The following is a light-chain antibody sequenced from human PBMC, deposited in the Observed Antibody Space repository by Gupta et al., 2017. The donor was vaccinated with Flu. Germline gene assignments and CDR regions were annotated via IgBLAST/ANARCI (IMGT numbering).Light chain of an antibody. J-gene: IGKJ2*01. Sequence: EIVLTQSPCTLSLSPGERATLSCRASQSVSSSYLAWYQQKPAQAPRLLIYGASSRATGIPDRFSGSGSGTDFTLTISRLEPEDFAVYYCQQYGTSPYTFGQGTKLEIK. CDR2: GAS. V-gene: IGKV3-20*01. CDR1: QSVSSSY. CDR3: QQYGTSPYT.